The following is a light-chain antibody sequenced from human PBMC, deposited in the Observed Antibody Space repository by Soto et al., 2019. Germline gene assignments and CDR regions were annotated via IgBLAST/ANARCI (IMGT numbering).Light chain of an antibody. CDR3: CSYAGTYTWV. Sequence: QSALTQPRSVSESPGQSVTISCTGTSSDVGGYDYVSWYQQHPGRAPKVMIYDVSKRPSGVPNRFSGSKSGNTASLTISGLQTEDEADYYCCSYAGTYTWVFGGGTKVTVL. CDR2: DVS. J-gene: IGLJ3*02. V-gene: IGLV2-11*01. CDR1: SSDVGGYDY.